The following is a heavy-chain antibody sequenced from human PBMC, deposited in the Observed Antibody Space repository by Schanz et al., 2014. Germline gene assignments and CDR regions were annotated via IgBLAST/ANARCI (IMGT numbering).Heavy chain of an antibody. V-gene: IGHV3-30*04. D-gene: IGHD5-12*01. Sequence: QVQLVESGGGVVQPGRSLRLSCAASGFTFSSYAVHWVRQAPDKGLVWVAVTSSDGSLKYYADSVKGRFTISRDNSRDTVNPQMNSRRGEDTVVYYCARGGRGGYPGRGFDTGGQGTRVTASS. CDR2: TSSDGSLK. J-gene: IGHJ3*02. CDR3: ARGGRGGYPGRGFDT. CDR1: GFTFSSYA.